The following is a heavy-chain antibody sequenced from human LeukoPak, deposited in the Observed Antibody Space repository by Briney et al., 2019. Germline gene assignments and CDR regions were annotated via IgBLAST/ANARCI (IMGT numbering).Heavy chain of an antibody. J-gene: IGHJ4*02. D-gene: IGHD3-10*01. CDR1: GFTFSSYE. V-gene: IGHV3-48*03. Sequence: GGSLRLSXAASGFTFSSYEMNWIRQAPGKGLEWVSYISSSGSTIYYADSVKGRFTISRDNAKNSLYLQMNSLRAEDTAVYYCASPVRGTANPFDYWGQGTLVTVSS. CDR2: ISSSGSTI. CDR3: ASPVRGTANPFDY.